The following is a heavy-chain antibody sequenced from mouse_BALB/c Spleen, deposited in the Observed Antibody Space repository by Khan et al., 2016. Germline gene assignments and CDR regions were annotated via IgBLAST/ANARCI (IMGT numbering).Heavy chain of an antibody. D-gene: IGHD3-2*01. Sequence: EVELVESGGGLVKPGGSLKLSCAASGFTFSNYAMSWVRQTPEKRLEWVATISSGGGYTYYPDSVKGRFTISRDNSSNTLYLQMHSLRSEDSAMYNCARHEDRATDRGYFDVWGAGTTVTVSS. CDR2: ISSGGGYT. CDR1: GFTFSNYA. J-gene: IGHJ1*01. V-gene: IGHV5-9-3*01. CDR3: ARHEDRATDRGYFDV.